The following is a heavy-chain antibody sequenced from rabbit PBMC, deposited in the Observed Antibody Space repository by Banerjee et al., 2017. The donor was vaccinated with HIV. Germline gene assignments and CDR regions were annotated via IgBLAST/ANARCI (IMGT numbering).Heavy chain of an antibody. Sequence: QSLEESGGDLVKPGASLTLTCTASGFSFSSSYWICWVRQAPGKGLEWIAYIYPDYGSTDYASWVNGRFTISLDNAQNTVFLQMTSLTAADTATYFCARAYASSSGYFYYGMDLWGQGTLVTVS. CDR1: GFSFSSSYW. D-gene: IGHD1-1*01. CDR3: ARAYASSSGYFYYGMDL. CDR2: IYPDYGST. J-gene: IGHJ6*01. V-gene: IGHV1S40*01.